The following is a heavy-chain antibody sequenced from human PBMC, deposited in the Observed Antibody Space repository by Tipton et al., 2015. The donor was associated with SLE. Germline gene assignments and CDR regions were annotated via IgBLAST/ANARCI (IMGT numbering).Heavy chain of an antibody. CDR3: AREYYYGSGLGY. CDR2: INSSGSG. V-gene: IGHV4-59*01. Sequence: TLSLTCTVSGGSISSYYWSWIRQSPGKGLECIGEINSSGSGNYNPSLKSRATISIDTSKNQFSLKLTSVTAADTAVYYCAREYYYGSGLGYWGQGTLVTVSS. CDR1: GGSISSYY. J-gene: IGHJ4*02. D-gene: IGHD3-10*01.